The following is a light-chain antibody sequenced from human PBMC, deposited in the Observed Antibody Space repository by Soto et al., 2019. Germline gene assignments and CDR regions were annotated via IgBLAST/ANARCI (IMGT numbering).Light chain of an antibody. V-gene: IGLV2-14*01. CDR3: SSYTSTRTV. CDR2: EVT. J-gene: IGLJ1*01. CDR1: SSDGDDYKD. Sequence: QYVLTQPASVSGSPGQSITISCTGISSDGDDYKDVSWYQQHPGKAPKLMIYEVTYRPSGVSNRFSGSKSGNTASLTISGLQAEDEDDYYCSSYTSTRTVFGTGTKLTVL.